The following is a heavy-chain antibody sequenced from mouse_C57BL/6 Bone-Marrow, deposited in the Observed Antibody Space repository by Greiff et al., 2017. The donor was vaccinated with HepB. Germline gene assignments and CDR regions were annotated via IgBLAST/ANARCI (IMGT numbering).Heavy chain of an antibody. CDR3: VRLRGYAMDY. Sequence: GGGLVQPKGSLKLSCAASGFSFNTYAMNWVRQAPGKGLEWVARIRSKSNNYATYYADSVKDRFTISRDDSESMLYLQMNNLKPEDTAMYYCVRLRGYAMDYWGQGTSVTVSS. CDR1: GFSFNTYA. J-gene: IGHJ4*01. V-gene: IGHV10-1*01. CDR2: IRSKSNNYAT.